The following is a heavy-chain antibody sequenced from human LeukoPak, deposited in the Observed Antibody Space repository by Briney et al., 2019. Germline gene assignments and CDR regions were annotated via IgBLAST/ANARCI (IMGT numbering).Heavy chain of an antibody. J-gene: IGHJ4*02. V-gene: IGHV1-69*02. CDR1: RGTFSSYT. CDR3: ARGPHYGEGY. CDR2: IIPILGIA. Sequence: GASLKLSCKASRGTFSSYTISWVRQAPGQGLEWMGRIIPILGIANYAQKFQGRVTITADKSTSTAYMVLSGLRSEDTAVYYCARGPHYGEGYWGQGTLVTVSS. D-gene: IGHD4-17*01.